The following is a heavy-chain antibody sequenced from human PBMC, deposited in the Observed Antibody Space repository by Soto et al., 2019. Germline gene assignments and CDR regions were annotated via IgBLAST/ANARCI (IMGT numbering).Heavy chain of an antibody. CDR3: AKDFSCVWGSYWSDPQNDY. Sequence: PGGSLRLSCAASGFTFSSYAMSWVRQAPGKGLEWVSAISGSGGSTYYADSVKGRFTISRDNSKNTLYLQMNSLRAEDTAVYYSAKDFSCVWGSYWSDPQNDYWGQRTLVTVSS. CDR2: ISGSGGST. J-gene: IGHJ4*02. D-gene: IGHD3-16*01. V-gene: IGHV3-23*01. CDR1: GFTFSSYA.